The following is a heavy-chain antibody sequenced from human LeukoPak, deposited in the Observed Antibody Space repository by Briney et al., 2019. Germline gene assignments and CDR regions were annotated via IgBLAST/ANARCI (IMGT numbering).Heavy chain of an antibody. CDR2: ISAYNGNT. Sequence: ASVKVSCKASGYTFTSYYMHWVRQAPGQGRKWMGWISAYNGNTNYAQKLQGRVTMTTDTSTSTAYMELRSLRSEDTAVYYCARVAWGSGLYYFDYWGQGTLVTVSS. D-gene: IGHD7-27*01. V-gene: IGHV1-18*04. CDR1: GYTFTSYY. CDR3: ARVAWGSGLYYFDY. J-gene: IGHJ4*02.